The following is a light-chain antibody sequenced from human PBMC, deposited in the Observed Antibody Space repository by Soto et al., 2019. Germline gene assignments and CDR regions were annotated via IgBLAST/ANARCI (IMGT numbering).Light chain of an antibody. CDR3: AAWDDSLNGVL. J-gene: IGLJ2*01. CDR1: SSNSGSNT. Sequence: QAVVTQPPSASGTPGQRVTVSCSVSSSNSGSNTVNWYQQIPGTAPKLLIYNNNQRPSGVPDRFSGSKSGTSASLAISGLQSEDEADYYCAAWDDSLNGVLFGGGTKLTVL. V-gene: IGLV1-44*01. CDR2: NNN.